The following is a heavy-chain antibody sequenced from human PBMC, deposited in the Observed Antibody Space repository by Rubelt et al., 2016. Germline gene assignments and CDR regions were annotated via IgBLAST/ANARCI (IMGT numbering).Heavy chain of an antibody. CDR2: IRADSSYI. J-gene: IGHJ6*02. CDR3: AKEFDYYGSGSRYYYFGMDV. CDR1: GFSFRTYA. D-gene: IGHD3-10*01. V-gene: IGHV3-23*01. Sequence: GGALVQPGGSLRLSCAASGFSFRTYAMTWVRQAPGKGLEGVSGIRADSSYIDYADSVKGRFTISRDNSKNTLYLQMNSLRAEDTALYYCAKEFDYYGSGSRYYYFGMDVWGQGTTVTVSS.